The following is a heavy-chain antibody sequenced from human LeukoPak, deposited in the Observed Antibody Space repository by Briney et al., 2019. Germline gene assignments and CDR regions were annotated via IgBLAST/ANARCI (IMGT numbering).Heavy chain of an antibody. V-gene: IGHV4-39*01. CDR2: IYYSGSP. CDR3: ATWRTAKTGFDY. CDR1: GCSNSTNNYY. D-gene: IGHD1-1*01. J-gene: IGHJ4*02. Sequence: SETLSLTCTVSGCSNSTNNYYWAWIRQPPGKGLECIGSIYYSGSPYYNPSLKSRVTISVDTSKNQFSLRLGSVTAADTAVYYCATWRTAKTGFDYWGQGTLVTVSS.